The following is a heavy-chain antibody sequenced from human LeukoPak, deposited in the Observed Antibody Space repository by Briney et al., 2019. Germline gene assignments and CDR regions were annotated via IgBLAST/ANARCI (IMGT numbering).Heavy chain of an antibody. J-gene: IGHJ6*02. Sequence: GGSLRLSCAASGFTFSSYGMHWVRQAPGKGLEWVAVIWYGGSNKYYADSVKGRFTISRDNSKNTLYLQMNSLRAEDTAVYYCAKDRSSHCSSTSCYTNPRLYYYYGMDVWGQGTTVTVSS. CDR1: GFTFSSYG. D-gene: IGHD2-2*02. CDR2: IWYGGSNK. CDR3: AKDRSSHCSSTSCYTNPRLYYYYGMDV. V-gene: IGHV3-30*02.